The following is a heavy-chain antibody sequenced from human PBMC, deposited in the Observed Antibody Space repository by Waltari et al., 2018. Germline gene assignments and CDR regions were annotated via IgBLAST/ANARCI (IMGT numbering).Heavy chain of an antibody. Sequence: EVQLVESGGGLIQPGGSLRLSCAASGFTVSSNYMSWVRQAPGKGLEWVSVIYSGGSTYYADSVKCRFTISRDNSKNTLYLQMNSLRAEDTAVYYCARIMKYSSSAGYGMDVWGQGTTVTVSS. J-gene: IGHJ6*02. V-gene: IGHV3-53*01. CDR2: IYSGGST. CDR3: ARIMKYSSSAGYGMDV. D-gene: IGHD6-13*01. CDR1: GFTVSSNY.